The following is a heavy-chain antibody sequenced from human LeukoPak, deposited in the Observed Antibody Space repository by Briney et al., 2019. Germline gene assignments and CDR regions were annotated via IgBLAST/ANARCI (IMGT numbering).Heavy chain of an antibody. D-gene: IGHD3-22*01. J-gene: IGHJ4*02. CDR3: ARGGQWLSLPNFDY. Sequence: SETLSLTCTVSSGSINSGGYYWSWIRQHPGKGLEWIGYIYYSGNTYYNPSLKSRVTKSIDTSKNQFSLKLSSVTAADTAVYYCARGGQWLSLPNFDYWGQGTLVTVSS. CDR2: IYYSGNT. V-gene: IGHV4-31*03. CDR1: SGSINSGGYY.